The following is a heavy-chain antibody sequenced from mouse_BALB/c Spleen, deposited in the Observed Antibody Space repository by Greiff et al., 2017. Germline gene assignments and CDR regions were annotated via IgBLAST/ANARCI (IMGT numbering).Heavy chain of an antibody. CDR1: GFTFSSYG. D-gene: IGHD4-1*02. J-gene: IGHJ2*01. V-gene: IGHV5-6-3*01. CDR2: INSNGGST. CDR3: ARDPTGYYFDY. Sequence: EVKLVESGGGLVKPGGSLKLSCAASGFTFSSYGMSWVRQTPDKRLELVATINSNGGSTYYPDSVKGRFTISRDNAKNTLYLQMSSLKSEDTAMYYCARDPTGYYFDYWGQGTTLTVSS.